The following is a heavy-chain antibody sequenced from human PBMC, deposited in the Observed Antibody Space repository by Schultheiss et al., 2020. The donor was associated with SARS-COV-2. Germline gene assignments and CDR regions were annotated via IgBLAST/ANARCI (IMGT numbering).Heavy chain of an antibody. Sequence: SETLSLTCGVSGASIITTNFFWGWIRQPPGKGLEWIGEINQSGSTNYNPSLKRRVTISVDTSKNQFSLKLSSVTAADTAVYYCARGLGYCSSTSCYNWFDPWGQGTLVTVSS. CDR1: GASIITTNFF. CDR2: INQSGST. CDR3: ARGLGYCSSTSCYNWFDP. J-gene: IGHJ5*02. V-gene: IGHV4-39*07. D-gene: IGHD2-2*02.